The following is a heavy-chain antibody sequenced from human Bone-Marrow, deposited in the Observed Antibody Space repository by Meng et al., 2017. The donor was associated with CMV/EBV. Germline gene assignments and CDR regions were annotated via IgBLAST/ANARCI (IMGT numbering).Heavy chain of an antibody. CDR2: ISYDGSNK. J-gene: IGHJ4*02. D-gene: IGHD6-6*01. CDR1: GFTFSSYA. V-gene: IGHV3-30*04. CDR3: ARVVGYSSSEAAGASPAETPFDY. Sequence: GESLKISCAASGFTFSSYAMHWVRQAPGKGLEWVAVISYDGSNKYYADSVKGRFTISRDNSKNTLYLQMNSLRAEDTAVYYWARVVGYSSSEAAGASPAETPFDYWGQGTLVTVSS.